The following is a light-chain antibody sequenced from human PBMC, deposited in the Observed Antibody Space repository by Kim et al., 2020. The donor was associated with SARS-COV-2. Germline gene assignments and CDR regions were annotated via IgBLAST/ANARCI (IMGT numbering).Light chain of an antibody. V-gene: IGKV1-5*03. Sequence: AAVGDRVTITCRASQSISSDLAWYQQKPGKVPKSLIYQASSLKSGVPSRFSGSGSGTEFTLTISSLQPDDSATYYCQQYSTYPLTFGGGTKVDIK. CDR2: QAS. CDR1: QSISSD. CDR3: QQYSTYPLT. J-gene: IGKJ4*01.